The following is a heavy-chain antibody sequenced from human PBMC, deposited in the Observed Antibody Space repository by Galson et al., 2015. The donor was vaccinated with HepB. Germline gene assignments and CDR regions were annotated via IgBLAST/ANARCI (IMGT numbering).Heavy chain of an antibody. CDR1: GGSISSYY. CDR3: ARGGPVQGAFDI. CDR2: IYYSGST. J-gene: IGHJ3*02. V-gene: IGHV4-59*01. Sequence: ETLSLTCTVSGGSISSYYWSWIRQPPGKGLEWIGYIYYSGSTNYNPSLKSRVTISVDTSKNQFSLKLSSVTAADTAVYYCARGGPVQGAFDIWGQGTMVTVSS.